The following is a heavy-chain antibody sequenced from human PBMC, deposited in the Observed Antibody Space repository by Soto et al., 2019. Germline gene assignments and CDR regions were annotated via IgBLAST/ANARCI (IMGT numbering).Heavy chain of an antibody. Sequence: VGSLRLSCAASGFTFTSYAMTWVRQAPGKGLEWVSTISGSSGRTYYADSVKGRFTISRDNSKNTLYLQMNSLRAEDTAVFYCATRSTSIDYWGQGTLVTVSS. CDR1: GFTFTSYA. J-gene: IGHJ4*02. CDR3: ATRSTSIDY. CDR2: ISGSSGRT. V-gene: IGHV3-23*01.